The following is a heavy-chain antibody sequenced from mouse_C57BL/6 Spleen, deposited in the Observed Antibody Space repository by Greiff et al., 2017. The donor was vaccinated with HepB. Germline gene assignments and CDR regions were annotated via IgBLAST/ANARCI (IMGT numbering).Heavy chain of an antibody. J-gene: IGHJ2*01. V-gene: IGHV1-53*01. CDR2: INPSNGGT. D-gene: IGHD1-1*01. CDR3: AREGITTVVVVD. CDR1: GYTFTSYW. Sequence: QVQLQQPGTELVKPGASVKLSCKASGYTFTSYWMHWVKQRPGQGLEWIGNINPSNGGTNYNEKFKSKATLTVDKSSSTAYMQLSSLTSEYSAVYYCAREGITTVVVVDWGQGTTLTVSS.